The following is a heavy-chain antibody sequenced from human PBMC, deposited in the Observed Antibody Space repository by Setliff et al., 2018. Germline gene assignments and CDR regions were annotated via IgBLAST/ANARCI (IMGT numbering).Heavy chain of an antibody. D-gene: IGHD3-22*01. J-gene: IGHJ4*02. V-gene: IGHV3-30*02. CDR1: GFTFSSYG. CDR2: IRYDGSNK. CDR3: AKDRWYYDSSGYYLFDY. Sequence: LRLSCAASGFTFSSYGMHWVRQAPGKGLEWVAFIRYDGSNKYYADSVKGRFTISRDNSKNTLYLQMSSLRAEDTAVYYCAKDRWYYDSSGYYLFDYWGQGTLVTVSS.